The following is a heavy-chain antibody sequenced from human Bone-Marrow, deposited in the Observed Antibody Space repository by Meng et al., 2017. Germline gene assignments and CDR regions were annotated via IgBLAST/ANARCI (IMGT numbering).Heavy chain of an antibody. V-gene: IGHV1-46*01. J-gene: IGHJ4*02. D-gene: IGHD3-10*01. CDR3: AREGLEITMVRGVYFDD. CDR2: INPSGGST. CDR1: GYTFTSYY. Sequence: ASVKVSCKASGYTFTSYYMHWVRQAPGQGLEWMGIINPSGGSTSYAQKFQGRVTMTRDTSTSTVYMELSSLRSEDTAVYYCAREGLEITMVRGVYFDDWGQGTLVTVSS.